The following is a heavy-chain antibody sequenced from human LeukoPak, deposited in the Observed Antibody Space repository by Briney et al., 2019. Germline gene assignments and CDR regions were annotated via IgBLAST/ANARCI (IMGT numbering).Heavy chain of an antibody. CDR3: AKRGAEVGATVAPGDY. V-gene: IGHV3-23*01. Sequence: PGGSLRLSCAAPRFTFTSYAMSWVRQAPGKGLEWVSSITDSGGSTYYADSVKGRFTISRDNSKNTLYLQMNSRRAEDTAVNYCAKRGAEVGATVAPGDYWGQGTLVTVSS. J-gene: IGHJ4*02. CDR2: ITDSGGST. D-gene: IGHD1-26*01. CDR1: RFTFTSYA.